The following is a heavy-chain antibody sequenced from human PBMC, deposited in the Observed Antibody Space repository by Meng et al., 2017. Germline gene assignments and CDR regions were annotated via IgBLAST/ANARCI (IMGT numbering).Heavy chain of an antibody. D-gene: IGHD3-10*01. J-gene: IGHJ4*02. V-gene: IGHV4-39*07. CDR2: IYYSGST. Sequence: SETLSLTCTVSGGSISSSSYYWGWIRQPPGKGLEWIGSIYYSGSTYYNPSLKSRVTISVDTSKNQFSLKLSSVTAADTAAYYCAGRTITMVRGVMRGEYYFDYWGQGPLDTVTS. CDR3: AGRTITMVRGVMRGEYYFDY. CDR1: GGSISSSSYY.